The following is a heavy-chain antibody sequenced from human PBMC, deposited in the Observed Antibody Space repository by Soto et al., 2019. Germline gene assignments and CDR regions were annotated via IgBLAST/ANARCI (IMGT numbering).Heavy chain of an antibody. J-gene: IGHJ4*02. D-gene: IGHD3-10*01. CDR1: GGSISSGGYY. V-gene: IGHV4-31*03. CDR3: AKTGVLSVPLAYY. Sequence: QVQLQESGPGLVKPSQTLSLTCTVSGGSISSGGYYWSWIRQHPGKGLRWIVYIDYSGSTYYNPSLKSRVTISVDTSKNPLSLKLSSVIAADAAVYYCAKTGVLSVPLAYYWGQGTLVTFSS. CDR2: IDYSGST.